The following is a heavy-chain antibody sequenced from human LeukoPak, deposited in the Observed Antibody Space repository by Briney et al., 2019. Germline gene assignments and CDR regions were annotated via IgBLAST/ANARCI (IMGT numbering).Heavy chain of an antibody. V-gene: IGHV4-39*01. CDR1: GGSISSSSYY. D-gene: IGHD3-3*01. J-gene: IGHJ5*02. CDR2: IYYRGST. Sequence: SETLCLACTVSGGSISSSSYYWGWIRQPPGKGLEWIGSIYYRGSTYYNPSLKSRVTISVDTSKNQFSLKLSSVTAADTAVYYCARHFWSGEIWFDPWGQGTLVTVSS. CDR3: ARHFWSGEIWFDP.